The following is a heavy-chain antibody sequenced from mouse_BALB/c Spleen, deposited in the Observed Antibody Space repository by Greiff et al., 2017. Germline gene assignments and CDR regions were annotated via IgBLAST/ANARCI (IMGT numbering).Heavy chain of an antibody. V-gene: IGHV1-54*01. CDR1: GYAFTNYL. D-gene: IGHD2-10*02. CDR3: ARGGYGNSAWFAY. Sequence: VQRVESGAELVRPGTSVKVSCKASGYAFTNYLIEWVKQRPGQGLEWIGVINPGSGGTNYNEKFKGKATLTADKSSSTAYMQLSSLTSDDSAVYFCARGGYGNSAWFAYWGQGTLVTVSA. CDR2: INPGSGGT. J-gene: IGHJ3*01.